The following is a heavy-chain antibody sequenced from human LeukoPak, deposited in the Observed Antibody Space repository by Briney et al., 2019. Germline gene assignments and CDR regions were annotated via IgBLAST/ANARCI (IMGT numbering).Heavy chain of an antibody. Sequence: PSETLSLTRTVSGGSISSSSYYWGWIRQPPGKGLEWIGSIYYSGSTYYNPSLKSRVTISVDTSKNQFSLKLSSVTAADTAVYYCARHPAGIFDYWGQGTLVTVSS. CDR1: GGSISSSSYY. J-gene: IGHJ4*02. V-gene: IGHV4-39*01. CDR3: ARHPAGIFDY. CDR2: IYYSGST.